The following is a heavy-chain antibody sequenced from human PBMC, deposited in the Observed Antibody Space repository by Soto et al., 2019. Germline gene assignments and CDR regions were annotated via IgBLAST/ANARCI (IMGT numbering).Heavy chain of an antibody. CDR3: ARVHVVVAADAFDI. V-gene: IGHV3-33*01. D-gene: IGHD2-15*01. CDR2: IYYDGSNE. Sequence: QVQLVESGGGVVQPGRSLRLSCAASEFTFSNFGMHWVRQAAGKGLEWVAVIYYDGSNEYYADAVKGRFTISRDNSKNTLYLQMNSLRAEVTAVYYCARVHVVVAADAFDIWGQGTMVTLSS. CDR1: EFTFSNFG. J-gene: IGHJ3*02.